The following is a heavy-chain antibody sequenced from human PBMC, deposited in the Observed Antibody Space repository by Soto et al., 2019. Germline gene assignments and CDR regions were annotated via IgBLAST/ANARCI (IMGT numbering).Heavy chain of an antibody. CDR1: GDSISSDQW. J-gene: IGHJ4*02. Sequence: SETLSLTCAVSGDSISSDQWWSWIRQPPGKGLQWIGEIYHSGSTKYNPSLKSRVIISVDKSKNQFSLKLSSVTDADTAVYYCARGETQQQRDYWGQGTLVT. D-gene: IGHD6-13*01. V-gene: IGHV4-4*02. CDR2: IYHSGST. CDR3: ARGETQQQRDY.